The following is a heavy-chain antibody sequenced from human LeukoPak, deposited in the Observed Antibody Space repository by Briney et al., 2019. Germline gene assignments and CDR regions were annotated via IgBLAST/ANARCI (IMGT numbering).Heavy chain of an antibody. D-gene: IGHD3-10*01. J-gene: IGHJ5*02. CDR2: IYYSGSA. CDR3: ARGFGDWGLSWFDP. Sequence: PSETLSLTCTVSGVSVGSGSYYWSWIRQPPGKGLEWIGYIYYSGSAKYNPSLKSRVTISVDTSKNQFSLKLTSVTAADTAVYYCARGFGDWGLSWFDPWGQGTLGTVSS. CDR1: GVSVGSGSYY. V-gene: IGHV4-61*01.